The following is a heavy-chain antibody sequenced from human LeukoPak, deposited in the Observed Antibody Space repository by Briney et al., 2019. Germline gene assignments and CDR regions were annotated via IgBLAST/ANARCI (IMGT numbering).Heavy chain of an antibody. D-gene: IGHD6-13*01. J-gene: IGHJ3*01. CDR2: ISDSGGTT. CDR1: GFIFSTCA. CDR3: AKDRSSSSWFDVYDF. V-gene: IGHV3-23*01. Sequence: GGSLRLSCTASGFIFSTCAMSWVRQAPGKGLEWVSAISDSGGTTYYADSVKGRFTISRDNSKNTLFLQMNSLRAEDTAVYYCAKDRSSSSWFDVYDFWGQGTMVSVSS.